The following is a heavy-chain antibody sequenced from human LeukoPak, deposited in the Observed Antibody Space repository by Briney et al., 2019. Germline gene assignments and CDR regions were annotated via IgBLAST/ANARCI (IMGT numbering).Heavy chain of an antibody. CDR1: GYTFTGYY. CDR3: AREIERSGSLDAFDI. D-gene: IGHD1-26*01. CDR2: INPNSGGT. J-gene: IGHJ3*02. V-gene: IGHV1-2*02. Sequence: ASVKVSCKASGYTFTGYYMHWVRQAPGQGLEWIGWINPNSGGTHYAQKFQGRVTMTRDTSISTAYMELSRLRSDDTDVYYCAREIERSGSLDAFDIWGQGTMVTVSS.